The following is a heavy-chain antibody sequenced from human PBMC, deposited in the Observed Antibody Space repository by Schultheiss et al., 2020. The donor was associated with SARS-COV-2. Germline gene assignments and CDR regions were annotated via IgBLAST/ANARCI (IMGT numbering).Heavy chain of an antibody. D-gene: IGHD3-3*01. J-gene: IGHJ5*02. Sequence: SETLSLTCTVSGGSISSSSYYWSWIRQPAGKGLEWIGRIYTSGSTNYNPSLKSRVTISVDTSKNQFSLKLSSVTAADTAVYYCARGRTLRFSEAWFDPWGQGTLVTVSS. CDR3: ARGRTLRFSEAWFDP. CDR1: GGSISSSSYY. CDR2: IYTSGST. V-gene: IGHV4-61*02.